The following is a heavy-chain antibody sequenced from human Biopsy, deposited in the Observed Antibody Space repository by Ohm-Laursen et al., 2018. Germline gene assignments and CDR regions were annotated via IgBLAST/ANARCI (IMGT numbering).Heavy chain of an antibody. Sequence: SETLSLTCVVYGESFNGYYWSWIRQTTGKGLEWIGEINHSGRTNYNPSLKSRVTISVDTSKNQFSLKVRSVTAADTAVYYCVRGVDYYDPYHYYALDVWGQGTTVTVSS. CDR2: INHSGRT. CDR1: GESFNGYY. V-gene: IGHV4-34*01. D-gene: IGHD3-22*01. CDR3: VRGVDYYDPYHYYALDV. J-gene: IGHJ6*02.